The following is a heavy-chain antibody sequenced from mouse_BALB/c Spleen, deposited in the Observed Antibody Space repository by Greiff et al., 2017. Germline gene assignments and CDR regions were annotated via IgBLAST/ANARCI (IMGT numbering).Heavy chain of an antibody. J-gene: IGHJ2*01. V-gene: IGHV5-17*02. CDR2: ISSGSSTI. Sequence: EVQLVESGGGLVQPGGSRKLSCAASGFTFSSFGMHWVRQAPEKGLEWVAYISSGSSTIYYADTVKGRFTISRDNPKNTLFLQMTSLRSEDTAMYYCARGDDWGQGTTLTVSS. CDR3: ARGDD. CDR1: GFTFSSFG.